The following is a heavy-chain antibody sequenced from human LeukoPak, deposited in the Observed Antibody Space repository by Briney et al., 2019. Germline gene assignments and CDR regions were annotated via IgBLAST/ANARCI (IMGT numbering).Heavy chain of an antibody. CDR2: IYYTGTT. Sequence: SETLSLTCAVYGGSFSGYYWSWIRQPPGKGLEWIGGIYYTGTTYYKSSLKSRVTISVDTSKNQFSLKLNSVTAADTAVYYCVRDHGYANWFDPWGQGTVVTVSS. CDR3: VRDHGYANWFDP. D-gene: IGHD5-18*01. CDR1: GGSFSGYY. V-gene: IGHV4-34*01. J-gene: IGHJ5*02.